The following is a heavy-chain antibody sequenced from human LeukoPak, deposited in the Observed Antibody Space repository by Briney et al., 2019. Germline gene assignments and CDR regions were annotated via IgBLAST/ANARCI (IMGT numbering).Heavy chain of an antibody. CDR3: AAVGATGWFDP. Sequence: ASVKVSCKASGYTFTSYDINWVRQAPGQGREWMGWMNPNSGNTGYAQNFQGRVTMTRTTSISTAYMELSSLRSEDTAVYYCAAVGATGWFDPWGQGTRVTVAS. D-gene: IGHD1-26*01. CDR2: MNPNSGNT. CDR1: GYTFTSYD. V-gene: IGHV1-8*01. J-gene: IGHJ5*02.